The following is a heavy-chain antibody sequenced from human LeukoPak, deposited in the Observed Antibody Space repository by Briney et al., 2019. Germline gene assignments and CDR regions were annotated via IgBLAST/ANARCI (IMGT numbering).Heavy chain of an antibody. V-gene: IGHV1-2*02. J-gene: IGHJ4*02. CDR2: INPNSGGT. CDR1: GYTFTSYG. Sequence: ASVKVSCKASGYTFTSYGISWVRQAPGQGLEWMGWINPNSGGTNYAQKFQGRVTMTRDTSISTAYMELSRLRSDDTAVYYCASYCSSTSCYLDYWGQGTLVTVSS. CDR3: ASYCSSTSCYLDY. D-gene: IGHD2-2*01.